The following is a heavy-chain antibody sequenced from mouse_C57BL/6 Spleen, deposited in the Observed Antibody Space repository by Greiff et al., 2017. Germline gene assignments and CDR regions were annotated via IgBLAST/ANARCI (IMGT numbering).Heavy chain of an antibody. CDR2: FYPGSGSI. Sequence: QVQLKQSGAELVKPGASVKLSCKASGYTFTEYTIHWVKQRSGQGLEWIGWFYPGSGSIKYNEKFKDKATLTADKSSSTVYMELSRLTSEDSAVYFCARHEAGYSNWAYAMDYWGQGTSVTVSS. CDR3: ARHEAGYSNWAYAMDY. D-gene: IGHD2-5*01. V-gene: IGHV1-62-2*01. CDR1: GYTFTEYT. J-gene: IGHJ4*01.